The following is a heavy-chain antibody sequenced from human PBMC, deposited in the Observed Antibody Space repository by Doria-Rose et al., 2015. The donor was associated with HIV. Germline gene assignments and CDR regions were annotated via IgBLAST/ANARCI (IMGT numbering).Heavy chain of an antibody. CDR1: GGSFSGYY. CDR3: ARGLLRGGWNDVDYYYGMDV. CDR2: INHSGST. Sequence: QVQLQESGAGLVKPSGTLSLTCAVFGGSFSGYYWSWIRQPPGKGLEWIGGINHSGSTNYRTSLKSRVTISLDMSKNLFSLKLSSVTAADTAVYYCARGLLRGGWNDVDYYYGMDVWGQGTTVTVSS. V-gene: IGHV4-34*01. J-gene: IGHJ6*02. D-gene: IGHD1-1*01.